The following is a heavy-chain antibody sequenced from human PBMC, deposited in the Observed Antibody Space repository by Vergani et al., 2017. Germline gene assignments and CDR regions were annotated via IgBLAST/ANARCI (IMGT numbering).Heavy chain of an antibody. D-gene: IGHD5-18*01. J-gene: IGHJ4*02. CDR3: ARNFYSYGFHLPRY. CDR2: INPNSGGT. CDR1: GYTFTGYY. Sequence: QVQLVQSGAEVKKPGASVKVSCKASGYTFTGYYMHWVRQAPGQGLEWMGWINPNSGGTNYAQKFQGWVTITRDTSISTAYMELSRLRSEDTAVYYCARNFYSYGFHLPRYWGQGTLVTVSS. V-gene: IGHV1-2*04.